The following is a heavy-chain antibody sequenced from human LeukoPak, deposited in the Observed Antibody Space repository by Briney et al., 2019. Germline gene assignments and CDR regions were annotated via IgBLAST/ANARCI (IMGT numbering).Heavy chain of an antibody. D-gene: IGHD3-16*01. CDR2: MNPNSGNT. J-gene: IGHJ3*02. CDR3: ARNVYNDKAFDI. CDR1: GYTYTSYD. V-gene: IGHV1-8*01. Sequence: ASVKVSCKASGYTYTSYDINWVRQATGQGPEWMGWMNPNSGNTGYAQKFQGRVTMTRDTSLRTAYMELTSLRDEDTAMYYCARNVYNDKAFDIWAQGTMVTVSS.